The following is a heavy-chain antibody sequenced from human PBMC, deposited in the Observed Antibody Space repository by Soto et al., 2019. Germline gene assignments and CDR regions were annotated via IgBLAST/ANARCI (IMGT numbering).Heavy chain of an antibody. D-gene: IGHD3-22*01. CDR3: AKIDGYFDY. CDR2: ITGNGDTT. Sequence: LRLSCAGSGFTFINTGMSCVRQAPGQGLEWVSAITGNGDTTYYADSVKGRFTISRDNSKSTLYLQMNSLRAEDTAVYYCAKIDGYFDYWGQGTLVTVAS. CDR1: GFTFINTG. J-gene: IGHJ4*02. V-gene: IGHV3-23*01.